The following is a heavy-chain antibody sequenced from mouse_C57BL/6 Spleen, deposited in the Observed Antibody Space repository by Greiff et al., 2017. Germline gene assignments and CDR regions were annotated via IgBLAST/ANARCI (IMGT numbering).Heavy chain of an antibody. CDR1: GYTFTSYW. D-gene: IGHD2-4*01. CDR2: INPSNGGT. Sequence: QVQLQQPGTELVKPGASVKLSCKASGYTFTSYWMHWVKQRPGQGLEWIGNINPSNGGTNYNEKFKSKATLTVDKSSSTAFMQLSSLTSEDSAVYYCARGGFYDYDVAYWGQGTLVTVSA. CDR3: ARGGFYDYDVAY. J-gene: IGHJ3*01. V-gene: IGHV1-53*01.